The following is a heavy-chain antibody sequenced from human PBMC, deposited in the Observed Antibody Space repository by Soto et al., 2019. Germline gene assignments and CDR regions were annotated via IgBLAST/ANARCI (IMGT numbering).Heavy chain of an antibody. J-gene: IGHJ4*02. CDR1: GGSISSSSYY. Sequence: ETLSLTCTVSGGSISSSSYYWGWIRQPPGKGLEWIGSIYYSGSTYYNPSLKSRVTISVDTSKNQFSLKLSSVTAADTAVYYCARHRLGYCSSTSCYGTYYFDYWGQGTLVTVS. CDR3: ARHRLGYCSSTSCYGTYYFDY. CDR2: IYYSGST. D-gene: IGHD2-2*01. V-gene: IGHV4-39*01.